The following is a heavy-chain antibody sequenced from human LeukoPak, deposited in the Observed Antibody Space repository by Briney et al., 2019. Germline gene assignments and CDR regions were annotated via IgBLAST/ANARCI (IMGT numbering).Heavy chain of an antibody. D-gene: IGHD3-9*01. CDR2: IYYSGST. CDR3: ARGLRYFDWSTDY. J-gene: IGHJ4*02. Sequence: PSETLSLTCTVSGGSISSSSYYWSWIRQPPGKGLEWTGYIYYSGSTNYNPSLKSRVTISVDTSKNQFSLKLSSVTAADTAVYYCARGLRYFDWSTDYWGQGTLVTVSS. V-gene: IGHV4-61*01. CDR1: GGSISSSSYY.